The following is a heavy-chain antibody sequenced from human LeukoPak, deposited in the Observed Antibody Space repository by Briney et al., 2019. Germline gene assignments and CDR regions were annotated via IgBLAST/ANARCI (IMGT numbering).Heavy chain of an antibody. D-gene: IGHD1-26*01. CDR1: GFTFSSYA. Sequence: GGSLRLSCAASGFTFSSYAMSWVRQAPGKGLEWVSAISGSGGSTYYADSVKGRFTISRDNSKNTLYLQMNSLRAEDTAVYYCATDSGSYPEGFDYWGQGTLVTVSS. CDR3: ATDSGSYPEGFDY. CDR2: ISGSGGST. J-gene: IGHJ4*02. V-gene: IGHV3-23*01.